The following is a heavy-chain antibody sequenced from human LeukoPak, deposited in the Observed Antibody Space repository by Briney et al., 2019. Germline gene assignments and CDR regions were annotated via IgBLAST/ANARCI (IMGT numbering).Heavy chain of an antibody. D-gene: IGHD3-10*01. CDR3: ARDLVRSYGSGSYYNCLGY. J-gene: IGHJ4*02. V-gene: IGHV3-20*04. CDR1: GFTFDDYG. CDR2: INWNGGST. Sequence: PGGSLRLSCAASGFTFDDYGMSWVRQAPGKGLEWVSGINWNGGSTGYADSVKGRFTISRDNAKNSLYLQMNSLRAEDTALYYCARDLVRSYGSGSYYNCLGYRGQGTLVTVSS.